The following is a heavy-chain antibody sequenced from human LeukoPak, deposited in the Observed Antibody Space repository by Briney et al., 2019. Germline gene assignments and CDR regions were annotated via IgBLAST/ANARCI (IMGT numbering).Heavy chain of an antibody. J-gene: IGHJ3*02. CDR1: GFTFSSYS. D-gene: IGHD3-10*01. CDR3: ARAGMHDAFDI. Sequence: GGSLRLSCAASGFTFSSYSMNWVRQAPGKGLEWVSSISSSSSYIYYADSVKGRFTISRDNAKNSLYLQMNSLRAEDTAVYYCARAGMHDAFDIWGQGTLVTVSS. CDR2: ISSSSSYI. V-gene: IGHV3-21*01.